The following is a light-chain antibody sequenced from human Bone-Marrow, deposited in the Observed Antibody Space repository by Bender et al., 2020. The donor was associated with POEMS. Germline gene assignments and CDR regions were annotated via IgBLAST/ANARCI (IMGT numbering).Light chain of an antibody. V-gene: IGLV2-11*01. Sequence: QSALTQPRSVSGSRGQSVTISCTGTTSDVGDYDHVSWYQHHPGKAPKLIIYDVTQRPSGVPDRFSASKSGNTASLTISGLQVEDESDYYCSSYPSSSTRVFGTGTKVTV. CDR3: SSYPSSSTRV. CDR2: DVT. CDR1: TSDVGDYDH. J-gene: IGLJ1*01.